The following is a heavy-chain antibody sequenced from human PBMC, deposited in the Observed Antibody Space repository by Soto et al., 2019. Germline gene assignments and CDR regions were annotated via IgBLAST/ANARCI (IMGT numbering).Heavy chain of an antibody. CDR1: GYSFTSYW. D-gene: IGHD6-13*01. CDR2: IDPSDSYT. CDR3: ARGVEVGSHFYGMDI. J-gene: IGHJ6*02. Sequence: ESLKISCKGSGYSFTSYWISWVRQMPGKGLEWMGRIDPSDSYTNYSPSFQGHVTISADKSISTAYLQWSSLKASDTAIYYCARGVEVGSHFYGMDIWGQGTTVTVSS. V-gene: IGHV5-10-1*01.